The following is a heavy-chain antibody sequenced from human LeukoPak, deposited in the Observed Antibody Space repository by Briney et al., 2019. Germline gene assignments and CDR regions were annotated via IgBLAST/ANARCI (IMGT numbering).Heavy chain of an antibody. CDR1: GFTFSDYY. CDR2: ISSSGSTI. V-gene: IGHV3-11*01. Sequence: GGSLRLSCAASGFTFSDYYRSWIRQAPGKGLEWVSYISSSGSTIYYADSVKGRFTISRDNAKNSLYLQMNSLRAEDTAVYYCARVLDSSSCYYWGQGTLVTVSS. J-gene: IGHJ4*02. CDR3: ARVLDSSSCYY. D-gene: IGHD6-13*01.